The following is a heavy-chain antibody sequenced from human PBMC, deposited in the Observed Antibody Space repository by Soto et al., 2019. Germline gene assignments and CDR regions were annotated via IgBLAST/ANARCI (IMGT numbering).Heavy chain of an antibody. CDR1: GGTFSSYA. Sequence: QVQLVQSGAEVKKLGSSVKVSCKASGGTFSSYAISWVRQAPGQGLEWMGGIIPIFGTANYAQKFQGRVTITADESTSTADMELSSLRSEDTAVYYCARGFYDSSGTIYYGMDVWGQGTTVTVSS. D-gene: IGHD3-22*01. V-gene: IGHV1-69*01. J-gene: IGHJ6*02. CDR3: ARGFYDSSGTIYYGMDV. CDR2: IIPIFGTA.